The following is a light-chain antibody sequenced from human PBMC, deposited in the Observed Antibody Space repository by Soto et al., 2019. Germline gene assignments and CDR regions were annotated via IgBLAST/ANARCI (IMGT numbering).Light chain of an antibody. CDR2: DFY. CDR1: RTDVDGYDY. J-gene: IGLJ1*01. V-gene: IGLV2-14*03. CDR3: TTYTSSPPFYA. Sequence: SALTRAGYGCRSPGQSIPITCTGVRTDVDGYDYVSWYQQHPGQAPQLIISDFYNRPSGVSHRFSGSKSGDTASLTISGLQAEDAADYCCTTYTSSPPFYAFAPVPTVPVL.